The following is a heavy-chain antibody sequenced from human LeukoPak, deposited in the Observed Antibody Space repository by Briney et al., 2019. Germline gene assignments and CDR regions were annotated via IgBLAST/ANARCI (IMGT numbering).Heavy chain of an antibody. CDR3: ARGAGSTTSNDAFDI. CDR2: MHHSGST. V-gene: IGHV4-39*07. CDR1: GGSISSYY. Sequence: PSETLSLTCTVSGGSISSYYWGWIRQPPGKGLEWIGSMHHSGSTFYNPSLKSRVTISVDTSKNQFSLKVSSVTAADTAVYYCARGAGSTTSNDAFDIWGQGTMVTVSS. D-gene: IGHD1-1*01. J-gene: IGHJ3*02.